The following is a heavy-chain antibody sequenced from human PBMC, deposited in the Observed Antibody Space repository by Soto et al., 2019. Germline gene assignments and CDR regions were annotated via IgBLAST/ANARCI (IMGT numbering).Heavy chain of an antibody. J-gene: IGHJ4*02. CDR1: GFTFSSYE. CDR3: ARERYDSGRPLDY. D-gene: IGHD3-10*01. CDR2: ISTSPGVI. V-gene: IGHV3-48*03. Sequence: EVQLVESGGGLVQPGGSLRLSCAASGFTFSSYELNWVRQAPGKGLEWVSYISTSPGVIYYGDSVKGRFTISRDNAQNSLYLQMNSLRAEDTAVYYCARERYDSGRPLDYWGQGTLVTVSS.